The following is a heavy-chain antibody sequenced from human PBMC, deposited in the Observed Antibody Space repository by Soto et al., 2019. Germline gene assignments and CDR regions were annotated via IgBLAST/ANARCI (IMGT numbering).Heavy chain of an antibody. V-gene: IGHV3-30*18. CDR2: IAYDGSNK. D-gene: IGHD2-21*02. CDR3: AKDSRIVVVTAPCDY. Sequence: QVQLVESGGGVVQPGRSLRLSCAASGFTFSSYGMHWVRQAPGKGLEWVAVIAYDGSNKYYADSVKGRFTISRDNSKNTLYLQRNSLRAEDTAVYYCAKDSRIVVVTAPCDYWGQGTLVTVSS. CDR1: GFTFSSYG. J-gene: IGHJ4*02.